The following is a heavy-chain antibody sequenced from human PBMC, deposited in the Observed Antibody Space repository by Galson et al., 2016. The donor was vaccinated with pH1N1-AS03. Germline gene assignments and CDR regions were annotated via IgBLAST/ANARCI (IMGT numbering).Heavy chain of an antibody. D-gene: IGHD5-24*01. CDR3: ARDRPNYNVYLDH. V-gene: IGHV3-33*01. CDR2: IWYDGSNK. Sequence: SLRLSCAASGFTFRDYGFHWVCQAPGKGLEWVAVIWYDGSNKNYVDSVKGRFIVSRDNSNDTLYLQMNSLRAEDTAVYYCARDRPNYNVYLDHWGQGILVTVSS. CDR1: GFTFRDYG. J-gene: IGHJ4*02.